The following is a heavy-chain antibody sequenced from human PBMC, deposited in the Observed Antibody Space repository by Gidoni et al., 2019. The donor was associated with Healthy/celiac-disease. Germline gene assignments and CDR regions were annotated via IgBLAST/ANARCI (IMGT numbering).Heavy chain of an antibody. CDR2: IYYSGST. V-gene: IGHV4-39*01. CDR3: ARQWDCSSTSCYTGAFDI. D-gene: IGHD2-2*02. CDR1: GGSISRSSYY. J-gene: IGHJ3*02. Sequence: QLQLQESGPGLVQPSETLSLTCTVSGGSISRSSYYWGWIRQPPGKGLEWIGSIYYSGSTYYNPSLKSRVTISVDTSKNQFSLKLSSVTAADTAVYYCARQWDCSSTSCYTGAFDIWGQGTMVTVSS.